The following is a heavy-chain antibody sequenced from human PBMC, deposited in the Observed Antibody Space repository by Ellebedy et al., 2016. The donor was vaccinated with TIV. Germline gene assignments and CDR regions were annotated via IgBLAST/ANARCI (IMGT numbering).Heavy chain of an antibody. CDR2: ISYDGSNK. V-gene: IGHV3-30-3*01. Sequence: GESLKISCAASGFIFSSYAMHWVRQAPGKGLEWVAVISYDGSNKYYADSVKGRFTISRDNSKNTLYLQMNSLRAEDTAVYYCARGASRWLQPRYYFDYWGQGTLVTVSS. CDR1: GFIFSSYA. D-gene: IGHD5-24*01. CDR3: ARGASRWLQPRYYFDY. J-gene: IGHJ4*02.